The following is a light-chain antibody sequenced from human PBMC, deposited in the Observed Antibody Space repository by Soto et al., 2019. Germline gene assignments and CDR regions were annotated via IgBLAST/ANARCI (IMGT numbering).Light chain of an antibody. Sequence: QAVVTQSPSASASLGASVKLTCTLSSGHSNYAIAWHQQQSEKGPRYLMKLNSDGSHSKGDGIPDRFSGSSSGAERYLTIXXXXXXXXXXXXCQTWGSGIVVFGGGTQLTVL. V-gene: IGLV4-69*01. CDR1: SGHSNYA. CDR3: QTWGSGIVV. CDR2: LNSDGSH. J-gene: IGLJ2*01.